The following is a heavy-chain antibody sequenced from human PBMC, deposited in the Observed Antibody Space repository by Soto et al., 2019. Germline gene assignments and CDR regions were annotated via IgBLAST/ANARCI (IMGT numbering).Heavy chain of an antibody. J-gene: IGHJ3*02. CDR1: GFTFSSYA. Sequence: GGSLRLSCAASGFTFSSYAMSWVRQAPGKGLEWVSAISGSGGSTYYADSVKGRFTISRDNSKNTLYLQMNSLRAEDTAVYYCAKGGAGQTVPVGAFDIWGQGTMVTVSS. CDR3: AKGGAGQTVPVGAFDI. D-gene: IGHD4-4*01. CDR2: ISGSGGST. V-gene: IGHV3-23*01.